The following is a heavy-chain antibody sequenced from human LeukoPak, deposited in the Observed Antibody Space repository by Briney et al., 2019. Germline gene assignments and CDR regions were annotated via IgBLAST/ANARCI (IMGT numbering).Heavy chain of an antibody. V-gene: IGHV4-34*01. D-gene: IGHD3-10*01. J-gene: IGHJ4*02. Sequence: PSETLSLTCAVYGGSFSGYYWSWIRQPPGKGLEWIGEINHSGSTNYNPSLKSRVTISVDTSKNQFSLKLSSVTAADTAVYYCARDYYGSGSYYEATYFDYWGQGTLVTVSS. CDR3: ARDYYGSGSYYEATYFDY. CDR2: INHSGST. CDR1: GGSFSGYY.